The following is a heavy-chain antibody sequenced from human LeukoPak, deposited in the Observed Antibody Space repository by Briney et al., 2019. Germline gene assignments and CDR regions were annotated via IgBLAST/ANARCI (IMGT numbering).Heavy chain of an antibody. CDR2: INPNSGGT. Sequence: ASVKVSCKASGYTFTSYYMHWVRQAPGQGLEWMGRINPNSGGTNYAQKFQGRVTMTRDTSISTAYMELSRLRSDDTAVYYCAREHSNYEFPTDFDYWGQGTLVTVSS. J-gene: IGHJ4*02. D-gene: IGHD4-11*01. V-gene: IGHV1-2*06. CDR1: GYTFTSYY. CDR3: AREHSNYEFPTDFDY.